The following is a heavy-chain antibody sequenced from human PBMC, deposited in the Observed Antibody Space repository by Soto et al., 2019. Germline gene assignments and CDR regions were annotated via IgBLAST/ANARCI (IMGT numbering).Heavy chain of an antibody. D-gene: IGHD4-4*01. CDR1: GFTLSNYG. J-gene: IGHJ5*02. CDR2: IWSGGSNK. CDR3: ARALQYQNWLDP. Sequence: QVPLVESGGGVVQPGRSLRLSCAASGFTLSNYGMHWVRQAPGKGLEWVAVIWSGGSNKYYADSVKGRFTISRDNYKNTLYLQMNSLRAEDTAVYYCARALQYQNWLDPWGQGTLVTVSS. V-gene: IGHV3-33*01.